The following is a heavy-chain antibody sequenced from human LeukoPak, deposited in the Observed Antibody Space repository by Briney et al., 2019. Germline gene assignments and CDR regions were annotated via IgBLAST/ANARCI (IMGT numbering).Heavy chain of an antibody. CDR1: GAPISSNNW. CDR3: AGAEPRGIIWHPY. V-gene: IGHV4-4*02. J-gene: IGHJ4*02. Sequence: SETLSLTCAVSGAPISSNNWWWSWVRQPPGKGLEWIGEIYHSGSTNYNPSLKSRVTMSVDKSKNQFSLKLSSVTAADTAVYYCAGAEPRGIIWHPYWGQGTLVTVSS. CDR2: IYHSGST.